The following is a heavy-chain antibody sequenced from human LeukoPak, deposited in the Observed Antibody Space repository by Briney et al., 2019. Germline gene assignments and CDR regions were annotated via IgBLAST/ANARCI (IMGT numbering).Heavy chain of an antibody. D-gene: IGHD3-22*01. J-gene: IGHJ4*02. Sequence: GGSLRLSCAASGFTFSSYGMHWVRQAPGKGLEWVAVISYDGSNKYYADSVKGRFTISRDNSKNTLYLQMNSLRAEDTAVYYCAKDRVMIVVVIPYFDYWGQGTLVTVS. CDR2: ISYDGSNK. CDR1: GFTFSSYG. CDR3: AKDRVMIVVVIPYFDY. V-gene: IGHV3-30*18.